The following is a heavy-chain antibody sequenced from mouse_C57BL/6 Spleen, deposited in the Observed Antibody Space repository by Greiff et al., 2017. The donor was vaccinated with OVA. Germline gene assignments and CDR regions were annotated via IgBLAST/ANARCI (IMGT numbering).Heavy chain of an antibody. CDR1: GYTFTSYW. CDR3: GVSYYSDDEWYFDD. D-gene: IGHD2-12*01. CDR2: IYPGSGST. J-gene: IGHJ1*03. Sequence: QVHVKQPGAELVKPGASVKMSCKASGYTFTSYWITWVKQRPGQGLEWIGDIYPGSGSTNYNEKFKSKATLTVDTSSSTAYMQLSSLTSEDSAVYYCGVSYYSDDEWYFDDWGTGTTVTVSS. V-gene: IGHV1-55*01.